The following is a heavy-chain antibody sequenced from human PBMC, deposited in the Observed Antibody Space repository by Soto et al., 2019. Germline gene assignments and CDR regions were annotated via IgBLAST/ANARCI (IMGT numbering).Heavy chain of an antibody. CDR1: GDSVSSNSAA. CDR3: ARDKRGSSWSGDAFDI. Sequence: PSQTLSLTCAISGDSVSSNSAAWNWIRQSPSRGLEWLGRTYYRSKWYNDYAVSVKSRITINPDTSKNQFSLQLDSVTPEDTAVYYCARDKRGSSWSGDAFDIWGQGTMVTVSS. V-gene: IGHV6-1*01. CDR2: TYYRSKWYN. J-gene: IGHJ3*02. D-gene: IGHD6-13*01.